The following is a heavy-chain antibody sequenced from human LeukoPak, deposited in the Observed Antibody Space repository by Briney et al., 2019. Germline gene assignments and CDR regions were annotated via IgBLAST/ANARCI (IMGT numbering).Heavy chain of an antibody. D-gene: IGHD3-22*01. CDR3: ARGPAKGYYYDSSGQGYFDY. J-gene: IGHJ4*02. CDR2: INPNSGGT. V-gene: IGHV1-2*02. CDR1: GYTFTGSY. Sequence: ASVKVSCKASGYTFTGSYMHWVRQAPGQGLEWMGWINPNSGGTNYAQKFQGRVTMTRDTSISTAYMELSRLRSDDTAVYYCARGPAKGYYYDSSGQGYFDYWGQGTLVTVSS.